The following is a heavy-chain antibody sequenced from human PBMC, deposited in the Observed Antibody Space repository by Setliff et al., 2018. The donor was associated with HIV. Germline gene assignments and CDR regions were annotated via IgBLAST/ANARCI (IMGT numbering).Heavy chain of an antibody. Sequence: ASVKVSCKASGYTFINYGVTWVRQAPGQGLEWMGWISGYNGNTNYAQKFQGRVTMTTDTSTNTAYMELRSLRSDDTAVYYCARGQIIVARSSSTVTAIDYWGQRTQVTVSS. CDR3: ARGQIIVARSSSTVTAIDY. V-gene: IGHV1-18*01. D-gene: IGHD4-17*01. CDR1: GYTFINYG. CDR2: ISGYNGNT. J-gene: IGHJ4*02.